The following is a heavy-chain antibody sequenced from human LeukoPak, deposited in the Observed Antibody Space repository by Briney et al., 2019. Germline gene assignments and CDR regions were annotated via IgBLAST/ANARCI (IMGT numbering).Heavy chain of an antibody. J-gene: IGHJ5*02. CDR1: GYTFIGYY. Sequence: GASVKVSCNASGYTFIGYYMHWVRHAPGQGLEWMGWINPNSGGTNYAQKFQGRVTITRDTSISTAYMELSRLRADDTAVYYCARDRVTLTTFQYDWFDPWGQGTLVTVSS. CDR3: ARDRVTLTTFQYDWFDP. CDR2: INPNSGGT. D-gene: IGHD2-21*02. V-gene: IGHV1-2*02.